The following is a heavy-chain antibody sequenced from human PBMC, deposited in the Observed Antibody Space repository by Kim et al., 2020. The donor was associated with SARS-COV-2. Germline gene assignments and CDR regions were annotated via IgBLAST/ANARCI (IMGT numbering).Heavy chain of an antibody. Sequence: GGSLRLSCAASGFSVSTNYMTWVRQAPGKGLEWVSVLYSGGSTYYADSVQGRFKISRDNSKNTVYLQMNSLRADDTAVYYCSRDRADNWFDPWGQGTLVTVSS. CDR3: SRDRADNWFDP. V-gene: IGHV3-66*01. CDR1: GFSVSTNY. J-gene: IGHJ5*02. CDR2: LYSGGST.